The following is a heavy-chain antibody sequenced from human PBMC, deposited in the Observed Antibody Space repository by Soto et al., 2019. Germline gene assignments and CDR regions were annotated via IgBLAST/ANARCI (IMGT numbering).Heavy chain of an antibody. V-gene: IGHV1-69*04. D-gene: IGHD1-7*01. CDR1: GGTFSSYT. Sequence: ASVKVSCKASGGTFSSYTISWVRQAPGQGIEWMGRIIPILGIANYAQKFQGRVTITADKSTSTAYMELSSLRSEDTAVYYCARELELPGYYHHYYMDVWDKGSTVTVYS. CDR3: ARELELPGYYHHYYMDV. J-gene: IGHJ6*03. CDR2: IIPILGIA.